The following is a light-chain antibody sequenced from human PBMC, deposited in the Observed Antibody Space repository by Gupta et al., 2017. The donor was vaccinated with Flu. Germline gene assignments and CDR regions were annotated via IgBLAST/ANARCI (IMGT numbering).Light chain of an antibody. CDR1: SANIGAGYD. V-gene: IGLV1-40*01. CDR3: QSYDSSLSGWV. CDR2: GNS. Sequence: QYVLTQPLSVSGAPGQRVTISCTGRSANIGAGYDVHWYQQLPGTAPKLIIYGNSNRPSGVPDRFSGSKSGTSASLAITGLQAEDEADYYCQSYDSSLSGWVFGGGTKLTVL. J-gene: IGLJ3*02.